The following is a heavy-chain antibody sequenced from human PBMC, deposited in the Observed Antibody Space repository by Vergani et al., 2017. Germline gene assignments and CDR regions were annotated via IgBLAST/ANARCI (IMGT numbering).Heavy chain of an antibody. D-gene: IGHD3-10*01. Sequence: QVQLVQSGAEVKKPGASVKVSCKASGYTFTGYYMHWVRQAPGQGLEWMGWINPNSGGTNYAQKFQGRVTMTRDTSISTAYMELSRLRSDDTAVYYCARADHYYGSGSYYTWFDPWGQGTLVTVSS. V-gene: IGHV1-2*02. J-gene: IGHJ5*02. CDR1: GYTFTGYY. CDR2: INPNSGGT. CDR3: ARADHYYGSGSYYTWFDP.